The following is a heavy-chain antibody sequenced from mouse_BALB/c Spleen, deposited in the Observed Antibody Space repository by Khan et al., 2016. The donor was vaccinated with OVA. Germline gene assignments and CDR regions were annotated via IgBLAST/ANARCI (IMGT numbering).Heavy chain of an antibody. D-gene: IGHD1-1*01. CDR3: ARPPITTVVATSYWFFDV. CDR2: ISTGDTYT. CDR1: GFTFSTYA. Sequence: EVELVESGGGLVKSGGSLKLSCAASGFTFSTYAMSWVRQTPEKRLEWVATISTGDTYTYYPDSVKGRITISRDNAKNTLYLQMSSLRSEDTAMYYCARPPITTVVATSYWFFDVWGAGTTVTVST. V-gene: IGHV5-9-3*01. J-gene: IGHJ1*01.